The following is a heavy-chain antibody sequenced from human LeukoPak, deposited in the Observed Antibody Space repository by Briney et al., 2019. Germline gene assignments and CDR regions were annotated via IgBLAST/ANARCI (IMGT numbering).Heavy chain of an antibody. CDR3: ARVTGYMTEDYFDY. CDR2: IYYSGST. CDR1: GGSINSYY. J-gene: IGHJ4*02. D-gene: IGHD6-13*01. Sequence: SETLSLTCTVSGGSINSYYWSRLRQPPGKGLEWIGYIYYSGSTNYNPSPKSRVTISVDTSKNQFSLRLSSVTAADTAVYYCARVTGYMTEDYFDYWGQGTLITVSS. V-gene: IGHV4-59*01.